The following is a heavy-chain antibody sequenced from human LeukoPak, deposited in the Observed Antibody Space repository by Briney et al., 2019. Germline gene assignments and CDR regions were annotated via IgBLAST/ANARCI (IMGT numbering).Heavy chain of an antibody. CDR2: ISASGGTT. CDR3: AKVREGQWLYYFDY. Sequence: GGSLRLSCAASGFTFSNYGMSWVRQAPGKGLEWVSLISASGGTTYYADSVKGRFTISRDNSENTLYLQMNSLRAEDTAVYYCAKVREGQWLYYFDYWGQGTLVTVSS. CDR1: GFTFSNYG. V-gene: IGHV3-23*01. J-gene: IGHJ4*02. D-gene: IGHD6-19*01.